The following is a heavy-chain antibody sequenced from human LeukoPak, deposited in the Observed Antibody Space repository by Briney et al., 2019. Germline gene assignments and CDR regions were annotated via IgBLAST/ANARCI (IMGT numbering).Heavy chain of an antibody. Sequence: SETLSLTCAVYGGSFSGYYWSWIRQPPVKGLEWIGEINHSGSTNYNPSLKSRVTISVDTSKNQFSLKLSSVTAADTAVYYCARLKNDAFDIWGQGTMVTVSS. V-gene: IGHV4-34*01. CDR3: ARLKNDAFDI. D-gene: IGHD4/OR15-4a*01. CDR1: GGSFSGYY. CDR2: INHSGST. J-gene: IGHJ3*02.